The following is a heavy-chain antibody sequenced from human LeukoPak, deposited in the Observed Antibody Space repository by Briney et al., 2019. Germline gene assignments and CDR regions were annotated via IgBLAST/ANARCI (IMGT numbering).Heavy chain of an antibody. V-gene: IGHV5-51*01. Sequence: GESLKISCKGSGYRFTSDWIGWVRQMPGKGLEWMGIIYPGDSDTRYSPSFQGQVTISADKSVNTAYLQWSSLKASDTAMYYCARMGMGDYVNYWGQGTLVTVSS. CDR1: GYRFTSDW. J-gene: IGHJ4*02. CDR3: ARMGMGDYVNY. D-gene: IGHD4-17*01. CDR2: IYPGDSDT.